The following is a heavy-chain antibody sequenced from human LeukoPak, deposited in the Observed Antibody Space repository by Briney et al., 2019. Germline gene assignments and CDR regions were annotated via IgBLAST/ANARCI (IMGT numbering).Heavy chain of an antibody. CDR2: IYYSGST. D-gene: IGHD6-13*01. CDR1: GGSISSYD. Sequence: PSETLSLTCTVSGGSISSYDWSWIRQPPGKGLEWVGYIYYSGSTNYNPSLKSRVTISVDTSKNQFSLRLSSVTAADTAVYYCAMSIPAAGVFDYWGQGTLVTVSS. V-gene: IGHV4-59*01. CDR3: AMSIPAAGVFDY. J-gene: IGHJ4*02.